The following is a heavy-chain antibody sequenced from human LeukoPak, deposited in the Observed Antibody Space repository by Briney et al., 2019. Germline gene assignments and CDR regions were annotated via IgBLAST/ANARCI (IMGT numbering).Heavy chain of an antibody. D-gene: IGHD1-1*01. CDR2: IKEDGSEK. Sequence: GGSLRLSCAASGFTFSDYWMNWVRQAPGKGLEWVANIKEDGSEKYYVDSVRGRFTISRDNAKNSLYLQMNSLRAEDSAVYYCARYHWIDVAYWGQGTLVTVSS. J-gene: IGHJ4*02. CDR1: GFTFSDYW. V-gene: IGHV3-7*01. CDR3: ARYHWIDVAY.